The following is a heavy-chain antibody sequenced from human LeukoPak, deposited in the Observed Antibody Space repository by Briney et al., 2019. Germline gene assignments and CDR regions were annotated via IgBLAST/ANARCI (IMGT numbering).Heavy chain of an antibody. J-gene: IGHJ4*02. CDR2: IKGDGSST. Sequence: GGSLRLSCAASGFTFSTFWMHWVRQAPGKGLVWVSRIKGDGSSTSYADAVKGRFTISRDNAKNTLYLQMNSLRAEDTAVYYCARAIPVDCWGQGTLVTVSS. V-gene: IGHV3-74*01. CDR1: GFTFSTFW. CDR3: ARAIPVDC.